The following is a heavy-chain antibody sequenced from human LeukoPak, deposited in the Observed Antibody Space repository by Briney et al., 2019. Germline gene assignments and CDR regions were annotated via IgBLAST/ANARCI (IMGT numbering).Heavy chain of an antibody. V-gene: IGHV3-48*03. CDR1: GFTFSSYE. CDR3: ARDYNMRQLVLCWFDP. CDR2: ISSSGSTI. Sequence: GGSLRLSCAASGFTFSSYEMNWVRQAPGKGLEWVSYISSSGSTIYYADSVKGRFTISRDNAKNSLYLQMNSLRAEDTAVYYCARDYNMRQLVLCWFDPWGQGTLVTVSS. D-gene: IGHD6-13*01. J-gene: IGHJ5*02.